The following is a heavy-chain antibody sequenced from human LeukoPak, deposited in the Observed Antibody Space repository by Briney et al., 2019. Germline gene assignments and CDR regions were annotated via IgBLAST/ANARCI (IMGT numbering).Heavy chain of an antibody. V-gene: IGHV3-23*01. Sequence: GGSLRLSCAASGFRFSSYAMSWVRQAPGKGLEWVSAISGSGVSTYYADSVKGRFTVSRDKSKNTLYLQMSSLRAEDTAVYYCAKDERNWNYNLASQTYDWGQGTLVTVSS. D-gene: IGHD1-7*01. CDR3: AKDERNWNYNLASQTYD. J-gene: IGHJ4*02. CDR2: ISGSGVST. CDR1: GFRFSSYA.